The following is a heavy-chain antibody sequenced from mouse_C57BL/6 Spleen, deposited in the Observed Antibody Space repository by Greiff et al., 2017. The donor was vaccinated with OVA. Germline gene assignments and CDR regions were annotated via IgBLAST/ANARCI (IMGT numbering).Heavy chain of an antibody. D-gene: IGHD1-1*01. Sequence: VQLQQSGPELVKPGASVKMSCKASGYTFTDYNMPWVKQGHGKSLEWIGYINPNNGGTSYNQKFKGKATLTVNKSSSTAYMELRSLTSEDSAVYYCANYYGSSDEGFDYWGQGTTLTVSS. V-gene: IGHV1-22*01. CDR2: INPNNGGT. CDR1: GYTFTDYN. J-gene: IGHJ2*01. CDR3: ANYYGSSDEGFDY.